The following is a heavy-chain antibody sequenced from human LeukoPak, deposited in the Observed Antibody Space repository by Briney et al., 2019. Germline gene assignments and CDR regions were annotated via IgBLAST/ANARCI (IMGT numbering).Heavy chain of an antibody. V-gene: IGHV1-46*01. CDR3: ARAASSSWITEYFQH. Sequence: ASVKVSCKASGYTFISYYMHWVRQAPGQGLEWMGIINPSGGSTSYAQKFQGRVTMTRDTSTSTVYMELSSLRSEDTAVYYCARAASSSWITEYFQHWGQGTLVTVSS. CDR2: INPSGGST. CDR1: GYTFISYY. D-gene: IGHD6-13*01. J-gene: IGHJ1*01.